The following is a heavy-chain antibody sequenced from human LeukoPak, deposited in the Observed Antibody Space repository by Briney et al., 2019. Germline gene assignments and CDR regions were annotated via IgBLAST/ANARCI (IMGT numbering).Heavy chain of an antibody. CDR1: GFTFSSYA. CDR3: AKGGSYYEDYFDY. Sequence: GGSLRLSCAASGFTFSSYAMSWVRQAPGKGLEWVSAISGSGGSTYYADSVKGRFTISRDNSKNTLYLQMNSLRAENTAVYYCAKGGSYYEDYFDYWGQGTLVTVSS. V-gene: IGHV3-23*01. J-gene: IGHJ4*02. D-gene: IGHD3-22*01. CDR2: ISGSGGST.